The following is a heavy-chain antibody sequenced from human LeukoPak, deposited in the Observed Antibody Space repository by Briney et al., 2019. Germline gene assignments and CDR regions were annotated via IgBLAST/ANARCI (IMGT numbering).Heavy chain of an antibody. Sequence: GESLKISCKGSGYSFTSYWIGWVRQMPGKGLEWMGIIHPGDSDTRYSPSFQGQVTISADKSISTAYLQWSSLKASDTAMYYCAREGYNYDFWSGYYSEPYYYYYMDVWGKGTTVTVSS. J-gene: IGHJ6*03. D-gene: IGHD3-3*01. CDR2: IHPGDSDT. V-gene: IGHV5-51*01. CDR3: AREGYNYDFWSGYYSEPYYYYYMDV. CDR1: GYSFTSYW.